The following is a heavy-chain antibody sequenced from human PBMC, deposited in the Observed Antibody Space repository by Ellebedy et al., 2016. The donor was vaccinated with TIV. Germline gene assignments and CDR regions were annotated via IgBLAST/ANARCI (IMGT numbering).Heavy chain of an antibody. D-gene: IGHD1-1*01. CDR3: AKGGSWNDGSVFDI. CDR1: GFTFSNYG. V-gene: IGHV3-30*02. J-gene: IGHJ3*02. Sequence: GESLKISCAASGFTFSNYGMHWVRQAPGKGLEWVAFIRLDGSNKFHADSVKGRFTISRDNSKNTLNLQMNSLRPEDTAVYYCAKGGSWNDGSVFDIWGQGTLVTVSS. CDR2: IRLDGSNK.